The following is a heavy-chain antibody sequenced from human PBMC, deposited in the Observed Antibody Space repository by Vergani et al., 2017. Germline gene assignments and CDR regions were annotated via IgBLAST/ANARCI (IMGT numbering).Heavy chain of an antibody. D-gene: IGHD2-2*01. CDR2: IYYSGST. V-gene: IGHV4-39*02. J-gene: IGHJ2*01. CDR3: ARDYCSSTSCLSSYWYFDL. CDR1: GGSISSSSYY. Sequence: QLQLQESGPGLVKPSETLSLTCTVSGGSISSSSYYWGWIRQPPGKGLEWIGSIYYSGSTYYNPSLKSRVTISVDTSKNQFSLKLSSVTAADTAVYYCARDYCSSTSCLSSYWYFDLWGRGTLVTVSS.